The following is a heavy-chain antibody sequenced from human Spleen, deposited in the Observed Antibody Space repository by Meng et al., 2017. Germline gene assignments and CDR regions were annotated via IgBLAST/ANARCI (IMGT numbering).Heavy chain of an antibody. CDR2: ITYDGKIA. J-gene: IGHJ4*02. V-gene: IGHV3-30*03. D-gene: IGHD2/OR15-2a*01. CDR1: GFTFTNYG. CDR3: ARDTSTSLDY. Sequence: QVQLVESGGGVVQPGRSLRLACAASGFTFTNYGIHWVRQAPGKGLEWVALITYDGKIAYYADSVKGRFTISRDDSKNSLYLEMNSLKIEDTAVYYCARDTSTSLDYWGQGALVTVSS.